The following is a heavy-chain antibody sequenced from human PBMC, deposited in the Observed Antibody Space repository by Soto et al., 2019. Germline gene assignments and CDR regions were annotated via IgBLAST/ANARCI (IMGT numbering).Heavy chain of an antibody. Sequence: QITLKESDPTLVKPTQTLTLTCTFSGFSLSTSGVGVGWIRQPPGKALEWLALIYWDDDKRYSPSLKSRLTITKDTCKNQVVLTMTNMDPLDTATYYCAQTHYYGSGSYYSYPTWGQGTLVTVSP. CDR1: GFSLSTSGVG. D-gene: IGHD3-10*01. J-gene: IGHJ5*02. V-gene: IGHV2-5*02. CDR3: AQTHYYGSGSYYSYPT. CDR2: IYWDDDK.